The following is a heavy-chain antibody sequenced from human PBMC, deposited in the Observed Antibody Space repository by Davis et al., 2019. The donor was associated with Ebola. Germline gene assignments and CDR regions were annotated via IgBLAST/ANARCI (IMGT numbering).Heavy chain of an antibody. J-gene: IGHJ4*02. V-gene: IGHV1-18*04. Sequence: ASVKVSCKASGYTFTSYGISWVRQAPGQGLEWMGWISAYNGNTNYAQKLQGRVTMTTDTSTSTAYMELRSLRSDDTAVYYCARAYCSSTNCPPGGYWGQGTLVTVSS. CDR1: GYTFTSYG. D-gene: IGHD2-2*01. CDR2: ISAYNGNT. CDR3: ARAYCSSTNCPPGGY.